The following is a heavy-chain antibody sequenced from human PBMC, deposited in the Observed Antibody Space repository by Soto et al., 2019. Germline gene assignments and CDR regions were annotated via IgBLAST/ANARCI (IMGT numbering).Heavy chain of an antibody. CDR2: INPNSGGT. J-gene: IGHJ4*02. CDR3: AITFSSSWYNFDY. V-gene: IGHV1-2*04. Sequence: ASVKVSCKASGYTFTGYYIHWVRQAPGQGLEWMGWINPNSGGTNYAQKFQGWVTMTRDTSISTAYMELSRLRSDDTAVYYCAITFSSSWYNFDYWGQGTLVTV. D-gene: IGHD6-13*01. CDR1: GYTFTGYY.